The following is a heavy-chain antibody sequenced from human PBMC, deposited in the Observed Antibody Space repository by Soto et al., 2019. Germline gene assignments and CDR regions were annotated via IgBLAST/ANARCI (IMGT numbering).Heavy chain of an antibody. CDR2: ISNDGINK. J-gene: IGHJ6*02. Sequence: QGQLVESGGGVVQRGRSLRLSCAASGFTFSSYGIHWVRQAPGKGLEWVAVISNDGINKYYGDSVKGRFTISRDNSKSTLYLQMNSLRAEATAVYSCAKDSLQGYYYGLDVWGQGTTVTVSS. CDR3: AKDSLQGYYYGLDV. CDR1: GFTFSSYG. D-gene: IGHD4-4*01. V-gene: IGHV3-30*18.